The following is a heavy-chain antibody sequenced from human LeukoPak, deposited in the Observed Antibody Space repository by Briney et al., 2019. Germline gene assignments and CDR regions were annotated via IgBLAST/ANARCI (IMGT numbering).Heavy chain of an antibody. CDR1: GFTFSSYE. Sequence: GGSLRLSCAASGFTFSSYEMSWVRQAPGKGLEWVSYISSSGSTIYYADSVKGRFTISRDNAKNSLYLQMNSLRAEDTAVYYCARATTGTTGDFDYWGQGTLVTVSS. CDR2: ISSSGSTI. J-gene: IGHJ4*02. V-gene: IGHV3-48*03. CDR3: ARATTGTTGDFDY. D-gene: IGHD1-1*01.